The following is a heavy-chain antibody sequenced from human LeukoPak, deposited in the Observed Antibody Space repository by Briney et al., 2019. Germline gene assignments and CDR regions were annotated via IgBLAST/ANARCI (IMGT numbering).Heavy chain of an antibody. CDR1: GFTFSSYA. CDR3: AKTGSSRFDY. D-gene: IGHD1-26*01. Sequence: GGSLRLSCSASGFTFSSYAMSWVRQAPGKGLEWVSAFSGSGGSTYYADSVKGRFTISRDNSKNTLFLQMNSLRAEDTAVYYCAKTGSSRFDYWGQGTLVTVSS. J-gene: IGHJ4*02. V-gene: IGHV3-23*01. CDR2: FSGSGGST.